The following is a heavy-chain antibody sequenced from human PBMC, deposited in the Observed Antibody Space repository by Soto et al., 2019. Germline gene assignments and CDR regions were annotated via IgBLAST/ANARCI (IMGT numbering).Heavy chain of an antibody. CDR1: GGSISSGGYY. V-gene: IGHV4-31*03. D-gene: IGHD3-10*01. J-gene: IGHJ3*02. CDR2: ISYSGST. CDR3: ARGGAMFRGVLIRASDI. Sequence: QVQLQESGPGLVKPSQTLSLTCTVSGGSISSGGYYWSWVRQHPGKGLEWIGYISYSGSTYCNPSLKSRVTISIDSSKNQFSLNLSSVTAADTAVYYWARGGAMFRGVLIRASDIWGQGTMVTVSS.